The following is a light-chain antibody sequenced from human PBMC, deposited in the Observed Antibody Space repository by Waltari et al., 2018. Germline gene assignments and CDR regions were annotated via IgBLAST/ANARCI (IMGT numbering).Light chain of an antibody. CDR1: SSDIGYYHY. CDR2: DVS. V-gene: IGLV2-11*01. CDR3: CSYGGSFSSGYV. Sequence: QSALTQPRSVSGSPGQSVTISCTGSSSDIGYYHYVSWYQQHPGKAPKFMIYDVSKRPSGVPDPFSGSKSGNTASLTISGLQTEDEADYYCCSYGGSFSSGYVFGSGTKVTVL. J-gene: IGLJ1*01.